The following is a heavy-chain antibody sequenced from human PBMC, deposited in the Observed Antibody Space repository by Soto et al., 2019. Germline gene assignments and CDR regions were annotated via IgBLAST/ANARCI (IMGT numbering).Heavy chain of an antibody. CDR2: LTRSATT. CDR1: GFTFSSYW. D-gene: IGHD3-10*01. J-gene: IGHJ4*02. V-gene: IGHV3-23*01. CDR3: VREFTPGSPNYDY. Sequence: SLRLSCAASGFTFSSYWMSWVRQAPQKGLEWVSTLTRSATTVYAASVRGRFTISRDNSKNTLYLQMDSLRAEDTAVYYCVREFTPGSPNYDYWGLGTLVTVSS.